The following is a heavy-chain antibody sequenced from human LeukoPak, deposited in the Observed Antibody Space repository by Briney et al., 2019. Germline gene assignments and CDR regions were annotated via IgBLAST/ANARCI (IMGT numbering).Heavy chain of an antibody. J-gene: IGHJ4*02. CDR1: GLTVSSNY. D-gene: IGHD3-10*01. Sequence: GGSLRLSCAASGLTVSSNYMSWVRQAPGKGLEWGSVIYSGGSTYYADSVKGRFTISRDNSKNTLYLQMNSLRAEDTVVYYCARDLGGVGYWGQGTLVTVSS. CDR3: ARDLGGVGY. CDR2: IYSGGST. V-gene: IGHV3-66*01.